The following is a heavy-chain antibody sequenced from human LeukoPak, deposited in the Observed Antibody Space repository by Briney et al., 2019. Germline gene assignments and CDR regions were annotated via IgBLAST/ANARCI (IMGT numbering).Heavy chain of an antibody. Sequence: GASVKVSCKSSGYTFTGYYMHWVRQAPGQGLEWMGWINPNSGGTNYAQKFQGRVTMTRDTSISTAYMELSRLRSDDTAVYYCARGGDYGDLYYFDYWGQGTLVTVSS. V-gene: IGHV1-2*02. D-gene: IGHD4-17*01. CDR1: GYTFTGYY. J-gene: IGHJ4*02. CDR2: INPNSGGT. CDR3: ARGGDYGDLYYFDY.